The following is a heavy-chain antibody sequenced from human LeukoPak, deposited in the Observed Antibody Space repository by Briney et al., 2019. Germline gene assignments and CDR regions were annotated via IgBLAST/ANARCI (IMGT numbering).Heavy chain of an antibody. CDR2: ISAYNGNT. V-gene: IGHV1-18*01. J-gene: IGHJ4*02. D-gene: IGHD1-7*01. Sequence: ASVKVSCKASGYTFTSYAIQWVRQAPGQRLEWMGWISAYNGNTNYAQKLQGRVTMTTDTSTSTAYMELRSLRSDDTAVYYCARDLLELLLPDYWGQGTLVTVSS. CDR3: ARDLLELLLPDY. CDR1: GYTFTSYA.